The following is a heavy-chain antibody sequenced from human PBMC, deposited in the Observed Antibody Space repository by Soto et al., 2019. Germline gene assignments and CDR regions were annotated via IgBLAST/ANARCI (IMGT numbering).Heavy chain of an antibody. CDR1: GYTFTSYG. CDR3: ARVDIVVVPAAYGLRYNWFDP. Sequence: ASVKVSCKASGYTFTSYGISWVRQAPGQGLEWMGWISAYNGNTNYAQKLQGRVTMTTDTSTSTAYMELRSLRSDDTAVYYCARVDIVVVPAAYGLRYNWFDPWGQGTLVTVSS. CDR2: ISAYNGNT. D-gene: IGHD2-2*01. J-gene: IGHJ5*02. V-gene: IGHV1-18*04.